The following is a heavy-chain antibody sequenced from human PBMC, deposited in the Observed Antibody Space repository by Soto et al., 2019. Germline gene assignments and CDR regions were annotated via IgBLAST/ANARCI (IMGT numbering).Heavy chain of an antibody. D-gene: IGHD3-22*01. CDR2: IYYSGST. V-gene: IGHV4-59*01. Sequence: SETLSLTCTVSGGSISSYYWSWIRQPPGKGLEWIGYIYYSGSTNYNPSLKSRVTISVDTSKNQSSLKLSSVTAADTAVYYCARDLFGMDYYDSSGYYYSVWGQGTLVTLSS. J-gene: IGHJ4*02. CDR1: GGSISSYY. CDR3: ARDLFGMDYYDSSGYYYSV.